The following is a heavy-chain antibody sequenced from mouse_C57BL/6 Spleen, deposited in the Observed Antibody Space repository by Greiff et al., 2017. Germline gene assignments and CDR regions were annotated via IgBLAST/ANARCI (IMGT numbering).Heavy chain of an antibody. CDR2: IYPGDGDT. CDR1: GYAFSSYW. CDR3: ARQGLGNYAMDY. V-gene: IGHV1-80*01. Sequence: QVQLKESGAELVKPGASVKISCKASGYAFSSYWMNWVKQRPGKGLEWIGQIYPGDGDTNYNGKFKGKATLTADKSSSTAYMQLSSLTSEDSAVYFCARQGLGNYAMDYWGQGTSVTVSS. J-gene: IGHJ4*01. D-gene: IGHD4-1*01.